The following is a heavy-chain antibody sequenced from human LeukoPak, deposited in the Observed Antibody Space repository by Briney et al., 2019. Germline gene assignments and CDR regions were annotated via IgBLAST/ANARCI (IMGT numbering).Heavy chain of an antibody. CDR2: ISESGDKT. V-gene: IGHV3-23*01. CDR3: AKWGLYCSSTSCYAPFQH. CDR1: GFIFSNFA. Sequence: HPGGSLRLSCAASGFIFSNFAISWVRQAPGKGLQWVSSISESGDKTYYADSVKGRFTISRDNSKNMLYLQMNSLRDEDTAVYYCAKWGLYCSSTSCYAPFQHWGQGTLVTVSS. J-gene: IGHJ1*01. D-gene: IGHD2-2*01.